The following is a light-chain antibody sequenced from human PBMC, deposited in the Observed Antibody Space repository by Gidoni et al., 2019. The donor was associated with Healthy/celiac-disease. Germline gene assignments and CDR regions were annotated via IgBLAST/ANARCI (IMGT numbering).Light chain of an antibody. CDR1: SSNIGSGYD. J-gene: IGLJ3*02. CDR3: HSYDSSLSGLV. Sequence: SVLTTPTSVEGATGQRVTITCTGSSSNIGSGYDVDWYQQRPGTAPTLLIYGNGNRPSAVPDRFSGSTSSASASLAITGLQAAVEADYYCHSYDSSLSGLVFGGGTKLTVL. V-gene: IGLV1-40*01. CDR2: GNG.